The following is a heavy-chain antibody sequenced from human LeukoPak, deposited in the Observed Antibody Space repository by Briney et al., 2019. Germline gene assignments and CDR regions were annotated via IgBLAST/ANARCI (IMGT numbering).Heavy chain of an antibody. CDR1: GFXFSSYA. J-gene: IGHJ4*02. CDR2: ISGSGGST. Sequence: GGSLRLSCAASGFXFSSYAISWVRQAPGKGREWVSAISGSGGSTYYADSVKGRFTISRDNAKNTLYLQMNSLRDEDTAVYYCARDRYSSGWFGYWGQGTLVTVSS. CDR3: ARDRYSSGWFGY. V-gene: IGHV3-23*01. D-gene: IGHD6-19*01.